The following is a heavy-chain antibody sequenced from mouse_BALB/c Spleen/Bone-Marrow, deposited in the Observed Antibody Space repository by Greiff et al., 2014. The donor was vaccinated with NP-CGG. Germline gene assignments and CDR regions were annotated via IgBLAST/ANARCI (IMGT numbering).Heavy chain of an antibody. V-gene: IGHV1-20*02. CDR3: TRVTTDWYFDV. J-gene: IGHJ1*01. CDR2: INPYNGDT. D-gene: IGHD1-1*01. Sequence: EVQLQQSGPELVKPGASVKISCKASGYSFTGYFMNWVMQSHGKSLEWIGRINPYNGDTFYNQKFKGKATLTVDRSSSTAHMELRSLAPEDSAVYYCTRVTTDWYFDVWGAGTTVTVSS. CDR1: GYSFTGYF.